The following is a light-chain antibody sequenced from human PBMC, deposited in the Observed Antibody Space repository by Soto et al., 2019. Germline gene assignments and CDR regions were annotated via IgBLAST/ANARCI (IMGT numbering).Light chain of an antibody. CDR1: QSVSSN. J-gene: IGKJ4*01. Sequence: EIVMTQSPATLSVSPVERATLSCRASQSVSSNLAWYQQKPGQAPSLLTYGASSRATDVPDRFSASGSGTDFALTISRLEPEDVAVYYCQQYISSPLTFGGGTKVDIK. CDR2: GAS. V-gene: IGKV3-20*01. CDR3: QQYISSPLT.